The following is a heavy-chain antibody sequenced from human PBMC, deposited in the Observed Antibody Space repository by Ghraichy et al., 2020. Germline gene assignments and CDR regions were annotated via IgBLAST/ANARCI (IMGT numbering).Heavy chain of an antibody. CDR1: GFTFSSYW. CDR2: IKEDGSEK. J-gene: IGHJ4*02. V-gene: IGHV3-7*03. CDR3: ARDPRYYDSSGYSPVGRDY. Sequence: GGSLRLSCAASGFTFSSYWMTWVRQAPGKGLEWVANIKEDGSEKHYVDSVKGRFTISRDNAKKLLFLQINSLGAEDTAVYFCARDPRYYDSSGYSPVGRDYWGQGTLVTVSS. D-gene: IGHD3-22*01.